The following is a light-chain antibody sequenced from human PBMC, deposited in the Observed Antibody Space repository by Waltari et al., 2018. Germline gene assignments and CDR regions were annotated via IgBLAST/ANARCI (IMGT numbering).Light chain of an antibody. J-gene: IGKJ1*01. V-gene: IGKV3-20*01. CDR1: QSVGRT. CDR2: DAS. Sequence: EIVLTQSPASLSLSPGDRATLSGRASQSVGRTLAWYQQRPGQAPRLLIYDASSRATGIPDRFSGSGSGTDFSLTSSRLEPEDFAVYYCQKYGTRPATFGQGTKVEVK. CDR3: QKYGTRPAT.